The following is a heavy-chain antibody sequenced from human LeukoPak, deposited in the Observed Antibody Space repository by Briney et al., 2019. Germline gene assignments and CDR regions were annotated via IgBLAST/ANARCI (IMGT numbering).Heavy chain of an antibody. J-gene: IGHJ5*02. CDR1: AYSFTNYW. Sequence: GESLRISCKGSAYSFTNYWISWVRQMPGKGLEWMGRIDPGDSQTNYSPSFQGQVTISTDKSISTAYLQWSSLKASDTAMYYCARALGPAIVAANWFDPWGQGTLVTVSS. V-gene: IGHV5-10-1*04. D-gene: IGHD1-26*01. CDR2: IDPGDSQT. CDR3: ARALGPAIVAANWFDP.